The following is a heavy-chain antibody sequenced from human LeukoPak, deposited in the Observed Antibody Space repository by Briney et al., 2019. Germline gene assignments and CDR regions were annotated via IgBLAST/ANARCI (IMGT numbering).Heavy chain of an antibody. CDR2: IIPIFGTA. D-gene: IGHD3-10*01. Sequence: SVKVSCKASGGTFSSYAISWVRHAPGQGLEWMGGIIPIFGTANYAQKFQGRVTITTDESTSTAYMELSSLRSEDTAVYYCARDRRGVAGAFDIWGQGTMVTVSS. CDR1: GGTFSSYA. CDR3: ARDRRGVAGAFDI. J-gene: IGHJ3*02. V-gene: IGHV1-69*05.